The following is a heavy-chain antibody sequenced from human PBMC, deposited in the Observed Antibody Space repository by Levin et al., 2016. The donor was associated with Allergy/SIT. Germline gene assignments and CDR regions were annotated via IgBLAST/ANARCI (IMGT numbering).Heavy chain of an antibody. J-gene: IGHJ3*02. CDR2: ISYDGSNK. Sequence: GGSLRLSCAASGFTFSSYGMHWVRQAPGKGLEWVAVISYDGSNKYYADSVKGRFTISRDNSKNTLYLQMNSLRAEDTAVYYCATTNERKYSSGWYEWSAFDIWGQGTMVTVSS. CDR3: ATTNERKYSSGWYEWSAFDI. CDR1: GFTFSSYG. D-gene: IGHD6-19*01. V-gene: IGHV3-30*03.